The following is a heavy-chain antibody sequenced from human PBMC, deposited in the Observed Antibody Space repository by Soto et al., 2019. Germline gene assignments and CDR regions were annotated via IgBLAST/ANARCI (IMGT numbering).Heavy chain of an antibody. V-gene: IGHV3-23*01. Sequence: DVQLLESGGGLVQWGGSLRLSCVTSGFTFSTYGMTWVRQAPGKGLEWVSYGGSGGSRYYAESEKGRFTISRDNSKNTLSLEMNSLRAEDTATYYCVKFRGRAYPYYYMDVWGKGTTVTVSS. CDR1: GFTFSTYG. CDR2: GGSGGSR. CDR3: VKFRGRAYPYYYMDV. J-gene: IGHJ6*03. D-gene: IGHD3-10*01.